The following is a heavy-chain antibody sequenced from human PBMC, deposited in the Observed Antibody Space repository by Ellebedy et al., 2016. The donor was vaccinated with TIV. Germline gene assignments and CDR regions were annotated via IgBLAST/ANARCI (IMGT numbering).Heavy chain of an antibody. J-gene: IGHJ5*02. CDR3: ARPIVAAGTSWFNP. Sequence: GESLKISXAASGFTFSSYWMSWVRQAPGKGLEWVANIKQDGSEKYYVDSVKGRFTISRDNAKNSLYLQMNSLRAEDTAVYYCARPIVAAGTSWFNPWGQGTLVTVSS. V-gene: IGHV3-7*01. D-gene: IGHD6-13*01. CDR2: IKQDGSEK. CDR1: GFTFSSYW.